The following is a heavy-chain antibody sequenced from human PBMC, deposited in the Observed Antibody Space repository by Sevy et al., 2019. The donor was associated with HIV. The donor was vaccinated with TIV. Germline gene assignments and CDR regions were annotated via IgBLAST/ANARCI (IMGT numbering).Heavy chain of an antibody. D-gene: IGHD4-4*01. Sequence: GGSLRLSCAASGFTFSDYYMSWIRQAPGKGLEWVARIWYDGSDTYYGESVKGRFTISRDNSKNTVDLQMNSLRVEDTAVYYCARDVDSNYDGIDAWGQGTTVTVSS. CDR2: IWYDGSDT. V-gene: IGHV3-33*08. J-gene: IGHJ6*02. CDR1: GFTFSDYY. CDR3: ARDVDSNYDGIDA.